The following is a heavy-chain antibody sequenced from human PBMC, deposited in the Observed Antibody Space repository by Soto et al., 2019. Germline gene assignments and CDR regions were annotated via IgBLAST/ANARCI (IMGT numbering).Heavy chain of an antibody. CDR2: ISGSGGST. D-gene: IGHD3-16*01. Sequence: EVQLLESGGGLVQPGGSLRLSCAASGFTASGFTFSSYAMSWVRQAPGKGLEWVSAISGSGGSTYYADSVKGRFTISRDNSKNTLYLQMNSLRAEDTAVYYCAKDSAVGERPYYYGMDVWGQGTTVTVSS. V-gene: IGHV3-23*01. CDR1: GFTFSSYA. CDR3: AKDSAVGERPYYYGMDV. J-gene: IGHJ6*02.